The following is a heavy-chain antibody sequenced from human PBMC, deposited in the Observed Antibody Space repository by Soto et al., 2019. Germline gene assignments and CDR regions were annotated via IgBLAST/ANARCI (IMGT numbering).Heavy chain of an antibody. CDR3: AKDGASGDGVWLVEH. D-gene: IGHD4-17*01. CDR1: GFTFSSYA. Sequence: GGSLRLSCAASGFTFSSYAMIWARQPPGRGLEWVSGLYGSGRGIFYADSVKGRFTISRDNSDNSVHLQMNSLRAEDTAVYYCAKDGASGDGVWLVEHWAEGTLVTVSS. J-gene: IGHJ1*01. CDR2: LYGSGRGI. V-gene: IGHV3-23*01.